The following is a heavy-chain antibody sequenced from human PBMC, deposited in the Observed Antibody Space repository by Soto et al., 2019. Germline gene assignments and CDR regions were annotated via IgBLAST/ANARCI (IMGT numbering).Heavy chain of an antibody. CDR1: GFTFSSYD. D-gene: IGHD6-13*01. J-gene: IGHJ6*03. CDR2: IGTAGDT. CDR3: ARTRSSSWYFKYYYMDV. Sequence: GGSLRLSCAASGFTFSSYDMHWVRQATGKGLEWVSAIGTAGDTYYPGSVKGRFTISRENAKNSLYLQMNSLRAGDTAVYYCARTRSSSWYFKYYYMDVWGKGTTVTVSS. V-gene: IGHV3-13*01.